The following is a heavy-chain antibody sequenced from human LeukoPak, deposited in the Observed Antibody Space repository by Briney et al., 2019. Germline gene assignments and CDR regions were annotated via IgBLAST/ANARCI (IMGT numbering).Heavy chain of an antibody. V-gene: IGHV3-49*04. D-gene: IGHD1-7*01. CDR1: GITFADYA. CDR3: TRDRNTDWNWGYFDS. CDR2: IRSKAHGGTT. J-gene: IGHJ4*02. Sequence: GRSLRLSCTASGITFADYAMNWVRQAPGKGLEWVGFIRSKAHGGTTEYAAFVKGRFTISRDDSNSVAYLQMSSLKTEDTAVYYCTRDRNTDWNWGYFDSWGQGTLVTVSS.